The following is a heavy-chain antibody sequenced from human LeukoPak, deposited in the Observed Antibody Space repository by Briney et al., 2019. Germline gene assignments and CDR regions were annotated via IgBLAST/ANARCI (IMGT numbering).Heavy chain of an antibody. CDR1: GGSISSYY. D-gene: IGHD2-21*02. Sequence: SETLSLICTVSGGSISSYYWSWIRQPPGKGLEWIGYIYYSGSTNYNPSLKSRVTISVDTSKNQFSLKLSSVTAADTAVYYCARGTVVVTGTEYFQHWGQGTLVTVSS. V-gene: IGHV4-59*01. J-gene: IGHJ1*01. CDR3: ARGTVVVTGTEYFQH. CDR2: IYYSGST.